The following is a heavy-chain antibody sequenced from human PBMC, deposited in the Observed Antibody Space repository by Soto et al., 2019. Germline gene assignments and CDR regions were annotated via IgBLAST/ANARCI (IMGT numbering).Heavy chain of an antibody. CDR3: AAPRDEYGSGISWFTYGMDV. V-gene: IGHV3-23*01. D-gene: IGHD3-10*01. J-gene: IGHJ6*02. CDR1: GFTFSDYA. Sequence: SLRLSCLASGFTFSDYAMTWVRHVPGRGLEWVSSLNGAGGSTYYADSVRGRFTISRDNSQNTLFLQMNRLTVDDTAIYYCAAPRDEYGSGISWFTYGMDVWGQGTTVTV. CDR2: LNGAGGST.